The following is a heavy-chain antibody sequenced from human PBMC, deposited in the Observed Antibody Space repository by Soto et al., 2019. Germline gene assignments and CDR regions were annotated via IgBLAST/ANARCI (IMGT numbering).Heavy chain of an antibody. J-gene: IGHJ5*02. Sequence: PSETLSLTCAVYGGSFSGYYWSWIRQPPGKGLEWIGEINHSGSTNYNPSLKSRVTISVDTSKNQFSLKLSSVTAADTAVYYCAVESSRTSYPNNNWFDPWGQATLVTVSS. D-gene: IGHD6-13*01. CDR3: AVESSRTSYPNNNWFDP. V-gene: IGHV4-34*01. CDR1: GGSFSGYY. CDR2: INHSGST.